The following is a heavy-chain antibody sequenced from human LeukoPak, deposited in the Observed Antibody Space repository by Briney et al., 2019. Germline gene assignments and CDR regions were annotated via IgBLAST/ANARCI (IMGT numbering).Heavy chain of an antibody. Sequence: SETLSLTCTVSGDSLKNYYWIWIRQSPGKGLEWIGYIYYSGSTYYNPSLKSRVTMSVDTSKNQFSLKLNSVTAADTAVYYCARAGYCSSTSCQWVPLVWGQGTTVTVSS. CDR3: ARAGYCSSTSCQWVPLV. CDR1: GDSLKNYY. J-gene: IGHJ6*02. D-gene: IGHD2-2*03. CDR2: IYYSGST. V-gene: IGHV4-59*01.